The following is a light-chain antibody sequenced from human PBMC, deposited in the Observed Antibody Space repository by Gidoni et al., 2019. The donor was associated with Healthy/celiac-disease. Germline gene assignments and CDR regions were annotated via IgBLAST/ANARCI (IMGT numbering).Light chain of an antibody. V-gene: IGLV2-11*01. J-gene: IGLJ2*01. Sequence: QSALTQPRSVSGSPGQSVTISCTGTISDVGGYNYVSWYQQHPGKAPKLMIYDVSKRPSGVPDRFSGSKSGNTASLTISGLQAEDEADYYCCSYAGRVVFGGGTKLTVL. CDR1: ISDVGGYNY. CDR3: CSYAGRVV. CDR2: DVS.